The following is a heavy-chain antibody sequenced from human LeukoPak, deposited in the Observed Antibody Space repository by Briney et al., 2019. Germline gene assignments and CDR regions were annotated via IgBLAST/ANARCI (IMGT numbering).Heavy chain of an antibody. Sequence: PGGSLRLSCVASGFSFSDYYMSWIRQAPGKGLEWVSYIGSTIYYADSVKGRFTISRDNAKNSLYLQMNSLRAEDTAVYYCAKKGSRSSSWYLAIDIWGQGTMVTVSS. CDR3: AKKGSRSSSWYLAIDI. J-gene: IGHJ3*02. V-gene: IGHV3-11*04. CDR2: IGSTI. D-gene: IGHD6-13*01. CDR1: GFSFSDYY.